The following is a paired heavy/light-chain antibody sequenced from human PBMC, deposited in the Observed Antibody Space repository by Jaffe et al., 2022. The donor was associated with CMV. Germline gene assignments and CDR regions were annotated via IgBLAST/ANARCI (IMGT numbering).Heavy chain of an antibody. CDR1: GVSISSSNFY. Sequence: QLQLQESGPGLVKPSETLSLTCTVSGVSISSSNFYWGWIRQPPGKGLEWIGTVYHTGSSYYKESLRSRVTMSVDTSNNEFSLKLTSVTAADTAVYHCARHVDLNWFDPWGQGTLVTVSS. J-gene: IGHJ5*02. V-gene: IGHV4-39*01. CDR2: VYHTGSS. CDR3: ARHVDLNWFDP. D-gene: IGHD2-21*01.
Light chain of an antibody. V-gene: IGKV1-5*03. Sequence: DIQMTQSPSTLSASVGDRVTITCRASQSISSWLAWYQQKPGKAPMVLIYRASSLESGVPSRFSGSGSGTEFTLTINSLQPDDFATYYCQQYNSYSYSFGQGTRLEIK. CDR1: QSISSW. J-gene: IGKJ2*01. CDR2: RAS. CDR3: QQYNSYSYS.